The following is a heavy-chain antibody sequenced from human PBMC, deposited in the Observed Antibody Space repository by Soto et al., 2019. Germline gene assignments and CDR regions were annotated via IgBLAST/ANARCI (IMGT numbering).Heavy chain of an antibody. CDR2: IDPSDSYT. J-gene: IGHJ5*02. CDR1: GYSFTSYW. CDR3: ARHPSPGNYDSSGYYLADP. D-gene: IGHD3-22*01. Sequence: GGSLKISCKGSGYSFTSYWISWVRQMPGKGLEWMGRIDPSDSYTNYSPSFQGHVTISADKSISTAYLQWSSLKASDTAMYYCARHPSPGNYDSSGYYLADPWGQGTLVTVSS. V-gene: IGHV5-10-1*01.